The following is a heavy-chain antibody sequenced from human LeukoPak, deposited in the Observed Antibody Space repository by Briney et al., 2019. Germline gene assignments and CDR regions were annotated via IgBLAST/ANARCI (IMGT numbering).Heavy chain of an antibody. Sequence: GGSLRLSCAASGFTVSSNYMSWVRQAPGKGLEWVSIIYSGGSTFYADSVKGRFTISRDNSKNTLFLQMNSLRAEDTAVYYCAKRRGLELLYYYYMDVWGKGTTVTVSS. J-gene: IGHJ6*03. CDR3: AKRRGLELLYYYYMDV. CDR1: GFTVSSNY. V-gene: IGHV3-53*01. D-gene: IGHD1-7*01. CDR2: IYSGGST.